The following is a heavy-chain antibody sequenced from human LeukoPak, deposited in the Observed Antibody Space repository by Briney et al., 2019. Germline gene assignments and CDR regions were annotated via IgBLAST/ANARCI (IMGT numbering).Heavy chain of an antibody. CDR1: GFTFSSYA. V-gene: IGHV3-11*01. Sequence: KPGGSLRLSCAASGFTFSSYAMSWIRRAPGKGLEWVSYISSSGSTIYYADSVKGRFTISRDNAKNSLYLQMNSLRAEDTAVYYCAREDNSGYGIPDYWGQGTLVTVSS. CDR2: ISSSGSTI. J-gene: IGHJ4*02. CDR3: AREDNSGYGIPDY. D-gene: IGHD5-12*01.